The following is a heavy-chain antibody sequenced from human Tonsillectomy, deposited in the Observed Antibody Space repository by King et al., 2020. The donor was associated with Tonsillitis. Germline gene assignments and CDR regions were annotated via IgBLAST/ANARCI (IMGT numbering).Heavy chain of an antibody. Sequence: HEQLVQSGAEVKKPGSSVKVSCKASGGTFSSYAISWVRQAPGQGLEWMGGIIPIFGTANYAQKFQGRVTITADESTSTAYMELSSLRSEDTAVYYCARAEKGGYCSGGSCYPSLYCQHWGQGTLVTVSS. CDR1: GGTFSSYA. V-gene: IGHV1-69*01. J-gene: IGHJ1*01. CDR3: ARAEKGGYCSGGSCYPSLYCQH. CDR2: IIPIFGTA. D-gene: IGHD2-15*01.